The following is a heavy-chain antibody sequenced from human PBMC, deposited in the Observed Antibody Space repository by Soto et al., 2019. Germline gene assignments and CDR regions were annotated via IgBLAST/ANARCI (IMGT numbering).Heavy chain of an antibody. Sequence: ASVKVSCKASGYTFTGYYMHWVRQAPGQGLEWMGWINPNSGGTNYAQKFQGRVTMTRDTSISTAYMELSRLRSDDTAVYYCARDHSKRQITIAARRPSGGMDVWGQGTTVTVSS. CDR3: ARDHSKRQITIAARRPSGGMDV. CDR2: INPNSGGT. D-gene: IGHD6-6*01. J-gene: IGHJ6*02. V-gene: IGHV1-2*02. CDR1: GYTFTGYY.